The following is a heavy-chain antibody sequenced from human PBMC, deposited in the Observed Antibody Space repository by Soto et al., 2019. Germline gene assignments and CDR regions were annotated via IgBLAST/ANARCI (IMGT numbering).Heavy chain of an antibody. D-gene: IGHD3-9*01. CDR2: IIPNFGTA. Sequence: SVKVSCKASGYTFTSYGISWVRQAPGQGLEWMGGIIPNFGTANYAQKFQGRVTITADESTSTAYMELSSLRSEDTAVYYCARGGPASYYDILTGSYLVYYYGMDVWGQGTTVTVSS. CDR3: ARGGPASYYDILTGSYLVYYYGMDV. V-gene: IGHV1-69*13. J-gene: IGHJ6*02. CDR1: GYTFTSYG.